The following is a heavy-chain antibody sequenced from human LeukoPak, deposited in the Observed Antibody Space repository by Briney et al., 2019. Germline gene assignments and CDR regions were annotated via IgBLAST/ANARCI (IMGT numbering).Heavy chain of an antibody. CDR3: ARTYYDILTGYNPYFDY. V-gene: IGHV3-23*01. D-gene: IGHD3-9*01. J-gene: IGHJ4*02. CDR2: ISGSAGST. CDR1: GFTFSSYA. Sequence: GGSLRLSCAASGFTFSSYAMSWVRQAPGKGLEWVSVISGSAGSTYSADSVKGRFTISRDNAKNFLYLQMNSLRAEGTAVYYCARTYYDILTGYNPYFDYWGQGILVTVSS.